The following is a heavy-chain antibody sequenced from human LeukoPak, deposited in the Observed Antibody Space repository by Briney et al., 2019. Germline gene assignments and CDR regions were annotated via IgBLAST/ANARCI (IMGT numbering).Heavy chain of an antibody. CDR2: INPSGAST. J-gene: IGHJ3*02. D-gene: IGHD3-22*01. CDR1: GYTFTSYY. V-gene: IGHV1-46*01. Sequence: ASVKVSCKVSGYTFTSYYIHWVRQAPRQGLEWMGIINPSGASTSYAQNFQGRVTMTRDTSTSTVYMELSSLRSEDTAVYYCARHAPPYYYDSSGYGDAFDIWGQGTMVTVSS. CDR3: ARHAPPYYYDSSGYGDAFDI.